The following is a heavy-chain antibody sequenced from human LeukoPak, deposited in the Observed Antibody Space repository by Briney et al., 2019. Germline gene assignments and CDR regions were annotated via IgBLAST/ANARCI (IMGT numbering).Heavy chain of an antibody. CDR2: IYYSGST. CDR1: GGSISSYY. J-gene: IGHJ6*03. V-gene: IGHV4-59*08. Sequence: SETLSLTCTVSGGSISSYYWSWIRQPPGKGLEWIGYIYYSGSTNYNPSLKSRVTISVDTSKNQFSLKLSSVTAADTAVYYCARGLIAASKYYYYYMDVWGKGTTVTISS. CDR3: ARGLIAASKYYYYYMDV. D-gene: IGHD2-15*01.